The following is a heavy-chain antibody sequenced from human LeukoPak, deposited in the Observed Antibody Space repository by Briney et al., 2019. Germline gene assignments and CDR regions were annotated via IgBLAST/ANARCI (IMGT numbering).Heavy chain of an antibody. Sequence: ASVKVSCKASGGTFSSYAISWVRQAPGQGLEWMGGIIPIFGTANYAQKFQGRVTITADESTSTAYMELSSLRAEDTAVYYCARGNEYSSSSAAFDIWGQGTMVTVSS. J-gene: IGHJ3*02. CDR2: IIPIFGTA. V-gene: IGHV1-69*13. D-gene: IGHD6-6*01. CDR1: GGTFSSYA. CDR3: ARGNEYSSSSAAFDI.